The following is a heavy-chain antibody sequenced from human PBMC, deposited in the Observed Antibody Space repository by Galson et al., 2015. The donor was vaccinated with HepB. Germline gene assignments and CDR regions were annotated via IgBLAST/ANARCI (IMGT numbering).Heavy chain of an antibody. V-gene: IGHV3-23*01. CDR1: GFIFSNYD. D-gene: IGHD4/OR15-4a*01. CDR2: ITGGGDNT. CDR3: AKWCASGSSFDY. J-gene: IGHJ4*02. Sequence: SLRLSCAASGFIFSNYDMSWVRQAPGKGLQWVSAITGGGDNTYYADSVKGRFTISRDNSKNTLYLQMNSLRAEDTALYYCAKWCASGSSFDYWGQGTLGTVSS.